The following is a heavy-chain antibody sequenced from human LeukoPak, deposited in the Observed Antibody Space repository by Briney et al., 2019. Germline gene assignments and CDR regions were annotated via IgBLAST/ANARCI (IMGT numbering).Heavy chain of an antibody. CDR1: GFAFSSYW. Sequence: GGSLRLSCAASGFAFSSYWMSWVRQAPEKGLEWVANINQGGSEKYYVDSVRGRFTISRDNAKNSLYLQMNSLRADDTAVYYCARDVTALDSWGQGTLVTVSS. V-gene: IGHV3-7*01. CDR3: ARDVTALDS. J-gene: IGHJ4*02. CDR2: INQGGSEK. D-gene: IGHD2-2*01.